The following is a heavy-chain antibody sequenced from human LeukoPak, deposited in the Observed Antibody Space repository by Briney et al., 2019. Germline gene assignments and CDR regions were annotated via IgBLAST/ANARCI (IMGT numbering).Heavy chain of an antibody. CDR1: GGTFSSYA. J-gene: IGHJ4*02. CDR2: IIPIFGTA. Sequence: SVKVSCKASGGTFSSYAISWVRQAPGQGLEWMGGIIPIFGTANYAQKFQGRVTITADESTSTAYMELSSLRPEDTAVYYCAICFNWNDPTFDYWGQGTLVTVSS. D-gene: IGHD1-1*01. V-gene: IGHV1-69*13. CDR3: AICFNWNDPTFDY.